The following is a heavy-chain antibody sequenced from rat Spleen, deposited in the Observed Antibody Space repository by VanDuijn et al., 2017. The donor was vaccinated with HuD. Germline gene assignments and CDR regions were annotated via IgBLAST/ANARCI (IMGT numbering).Heavy chain of an antibody. J-gene: IGHJ2*01. CDR2: IWGDGST. CDR1: GFSLISHS. Sequence: QVQLKESGPGLVQSSQTLSLICTVSGFSLISHSVHWVRQPPGKGLEWMGGIWGDGSTDYNSVLKSRLTVNRDTSKSQVFLKMNNLQTEDTAMYFCARGRTYYGYDYWGQGVMVTVSS. D-gene: IGHD1-9*01. CDR3: ARGRTYYGYDY. V-gene: IGHV2-1*01.